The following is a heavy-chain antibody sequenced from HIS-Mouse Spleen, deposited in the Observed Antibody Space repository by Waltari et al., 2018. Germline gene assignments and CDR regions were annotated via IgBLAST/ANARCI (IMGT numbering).Heavy chain of an antibody. J-gene: IGHJ2*01. CDR1: GFTFSSYG. V-gene: IGHV3-30*03. CDR3: AREIPYSSSWYDWYFDL. D-gene: IGHD6-13*01. Sequence: QVQLVESGGGVVQPGRSLRLSCAASGFTFSSYGMHWVRQAPGKGLEWGAVISYDGSNKYYADSVKGRFTISRDNSKNTLYLQMNSLRAEDTAVYYCAREIPYSSSWYDWYFDLWGRGTLVTVSS. CDR2: ISYDGSNK.